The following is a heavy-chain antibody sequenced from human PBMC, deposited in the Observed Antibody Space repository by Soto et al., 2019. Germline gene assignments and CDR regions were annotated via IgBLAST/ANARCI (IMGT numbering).Heavy chain of an antibody. Sequence: EVQLLESGGGLVQPGGSLRLSCAASGITISNYPMSWVRQAPGKGLDWVSGISGSGDRTYYADSAKGRFTISKDIPRNSLYLQLDSLGVEDTAVYFCVKDDGGYASTAPHWGQGTLVTVSS. CDR3: VKDDGGYASTAPH. J-gene: IGHJ4*02. D-gene: IGHD3-22*01. CDR2: ISGSGDRT. CDR1: GITISNYP. V-gene: IGHV3-23*01.